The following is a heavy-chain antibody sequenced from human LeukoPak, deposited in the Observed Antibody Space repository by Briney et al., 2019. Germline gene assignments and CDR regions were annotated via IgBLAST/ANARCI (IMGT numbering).Heavy chain of an antibody. CDR2: IKCDGSST. D-gene: IGHD2-15*01. Sequence: GGSLRLSCAASGFTFSSYWMHWVRQAPGKGLVWVSVIKCDGSSTIYADSVKGRFTISRDNAKNTLYVQMNSLRSEDTAVYYCERDGGYAFEIWGQGTIVTVSS. J-gene: IGHJ3*02. CDR3: ERDGGYAFEI. CDR1: GFTFSSYW. V-gene: IGHV3-74*01.